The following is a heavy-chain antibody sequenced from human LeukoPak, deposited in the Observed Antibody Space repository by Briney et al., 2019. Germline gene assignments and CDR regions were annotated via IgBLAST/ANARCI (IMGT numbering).Heavy chain of an antibody. CDR2: INPNSGGT. V-gene: IGHV1-2*02. D-gene: IGHD2-2*01. J-gene: IGHJ4*02. CDR1: GYTFTGYY. CDR3: ARVTAAATKKYYFDY. Sequence: ASVKVSCKASGYTFTGYYMHWVRQAPGQGLEWMGWINPNSGGTNYAQKFQGSVTMTRDTSISTAYMELSRLRSDDTAVYYCARVTAAATKKYYFDYWGQGTLVTVSS.